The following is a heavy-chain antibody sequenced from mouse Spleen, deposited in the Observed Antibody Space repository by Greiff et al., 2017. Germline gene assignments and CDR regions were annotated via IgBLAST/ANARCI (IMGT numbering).Heavy chain of an antibody. CDR2: IDPETGGT. V-gene: IGHV1-15*01. J-gene: IGHJ2*01. Sequence: VKLQQSGAELVRPGASVTLSCKASGYTFTDYEMHWVKQTPVHGLEWIGAIDPETGGTAYNQKFKGKAILTADKSSSTAYMELRSLTSEDSAVYYCTRPSYYGTSDYWGQGTTLTVSS. CDR1: GYTFTDYE. D-gene: IGHD1-1*01. CDR3: TRPSYYGTSDY.